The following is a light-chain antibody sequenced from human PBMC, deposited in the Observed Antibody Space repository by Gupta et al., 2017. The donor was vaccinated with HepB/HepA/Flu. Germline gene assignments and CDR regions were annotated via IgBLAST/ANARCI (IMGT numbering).Light chain of an antibody. CDR1: QNINSW. CDR3: QQYNDYSLT. Sequence: DIQMTQSPSTLSASVGDRVTITCRASQNINSWLAWYQQKPGKAPKLLIYKSSTLQIGVPSRFSGSGSGTEFTLTISSLQPDDIATYYCQQYNDYSLTFGQGSKLEIK. J-gene: IGKJ2*01. CDR2: KSS. V-gene: IGKV1-5*03.